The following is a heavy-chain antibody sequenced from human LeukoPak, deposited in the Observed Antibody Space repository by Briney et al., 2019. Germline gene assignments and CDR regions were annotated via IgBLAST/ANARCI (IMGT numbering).Heavy chain of an antibody. V-gene: IGHV4-59*08. Sequence: SETLSLTCTVSGDSISTYYWSWIRQPPGKGLEWIGYIRYSGSANYNPSLRSRVTISIDTSKNQFSLRLSSVTAADTAVYHCARLVYDSRGYYFDYWGQGTLVTVSS. J-gene: IGHJ4*02. CDR1: GDSISTYY. CDR3: ARLVYDSRGYYFDY. CDR2: IRYSGSA. D-gene: IGHD3-22*01.